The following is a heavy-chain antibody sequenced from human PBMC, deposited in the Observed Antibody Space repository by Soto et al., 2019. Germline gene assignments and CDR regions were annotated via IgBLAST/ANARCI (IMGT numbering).Heavy chain of an antibody. V-gene: IGHV3-23*01. CDR3: AREYRTSSQFDY. CDR1: GFTSGTYA. D-gene: IGHD6-6*01. CDR2: ITGSGGTT. Sequence: PGGSLRLSCAASGFTSGTYAMSWVRQAPGKGLEWVSSITGSGGTTDYADSVKGRFTISRDTSRNTLYLQMSRLSVDDTAIYYCAREYRTSSQFDYWGQGTLVTVS. J-gene: IGHJ4*02.